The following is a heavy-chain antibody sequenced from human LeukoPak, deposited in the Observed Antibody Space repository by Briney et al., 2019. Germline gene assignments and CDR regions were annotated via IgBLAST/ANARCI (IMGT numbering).Heavy chain of an antibody. CDR1: GLTFGSYM. D-gene: IGHD2-15*01. CDR3: ARYCSGATCYSSVDY. Sequence: GGSLRLSCAASGLTFGSYMMTWVLQAPGRGLEWVSTISSNGGSTYYADSVKGRFTISRDNSKNTLYLQMSSLRAEDTAVYYCARYCSGATCYSSVDYWGQGTLVPVSS. V-gene: IGHV3-23*01. CDR2: ISSNGGST. J-gene: IGHJ4*02.